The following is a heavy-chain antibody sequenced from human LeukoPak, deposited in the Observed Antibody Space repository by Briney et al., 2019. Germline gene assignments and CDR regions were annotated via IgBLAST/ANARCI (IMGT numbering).Heavy chain of an antibody. Sequence: ASVKVSCKASGYTFTSYDINWLRQATGQGLEWMGWMNPNSGNTGYAQKFQGRVTITRNTSISTAYMELSRLRSEDTGVYYCARGTWELGAFDIWGQGTMVTVSS. V-gene: IGHV1-8*03. D-gene: IGHD1-26*01. J-gene: IGHJ3*02. CDR2: MNPNSGNT. CDR1: GYTFTSYD. CDR3: ARGTWELGAFDI.